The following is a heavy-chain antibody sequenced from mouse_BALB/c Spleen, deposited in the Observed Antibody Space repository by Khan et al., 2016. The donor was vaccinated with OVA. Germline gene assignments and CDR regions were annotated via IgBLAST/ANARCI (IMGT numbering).Heavy chain of an antibody. D-gene: IGHD2-4*01. V-gene: IGHV1-69*02. Sequence: QVQLQQSGAELVRPGASVNLSCKASGYSFTSYWISWVKQRPGQGLEWIGNIYPSDSYTNYNQKFKDKATLTVDKSSTTAFMQLRSPTSEDSAVYYCTSGLRGAMDYWGQGTSVTVSS. CDR1: GYSFTSYW. CDR3: TSGLRGAMDY. J-gene: IGHJ4*01. CDR2: IYPSDSYT.